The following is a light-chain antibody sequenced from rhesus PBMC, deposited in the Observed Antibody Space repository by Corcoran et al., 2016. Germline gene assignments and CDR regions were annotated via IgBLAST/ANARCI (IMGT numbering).Light chain of an antibody. CDR3: QQYSSAPYN. CDR1: QGVSSW. Sequence: DIQMTQSPSSLSASVGDRVNITCRASQGVSSWLAWYQQKPGKAPKIVIYKGSSLKIGVPSSFSGSGSGTDFTLTISNLQPEEFATYYCQQYSSAPYNFGQGTKVEIK. V-gene: IGKV1-21*01. J-gene: IGKJ2*01. CDR2: KGS.